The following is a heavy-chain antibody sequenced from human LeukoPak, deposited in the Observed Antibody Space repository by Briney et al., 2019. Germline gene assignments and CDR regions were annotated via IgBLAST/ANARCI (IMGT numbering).Heavy chain of an antibody. J-gene: IGHJ4*01. CDR2: VYYNGNT. CDR3: ARGGASSKFLDY. V-gene: IGHV4-59*11. D-gene: IGHD6-13*01. Sequence: SGTLSLTCTASRDSITGHYWSWIRQPPGKTLEWIGYVYYNGNTYYNPSLASRVTMSVDTSKNQFSLALSFVTDADTGVYYCARGGASSKFLDYWGHGTLVTVSS. CDR1: RDSITGHY.